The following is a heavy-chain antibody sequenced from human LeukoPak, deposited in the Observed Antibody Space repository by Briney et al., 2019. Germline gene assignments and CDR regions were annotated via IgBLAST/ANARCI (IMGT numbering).Heavy chain of an antibody. CDR2: TNPNSGGT. D-gene: IGHD6-13*01. CDR1: GYTLTDYY. V-gene: IGHV1-2*06. CDR3: ARTTRSWYEDNDAFDI. J-gene: IGHJ3*02. Sequence: ASVKVSCKASGYTLTDYYMHWVRQAPGQGLEWMGRTNPNSGGTNYAQKFQGRVTMTRDTSISTVYMELSRLRSDDTAVYYCARTTRSWYEDNDAFDIWGQGTPVTVSS.